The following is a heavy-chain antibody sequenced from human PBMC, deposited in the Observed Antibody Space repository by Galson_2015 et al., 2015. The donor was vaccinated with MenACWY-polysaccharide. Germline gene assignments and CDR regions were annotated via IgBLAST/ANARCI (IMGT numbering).Heavy chain of an antibody. Sequence: SVKVSCKASGYTFTSYDINWVRQATGQGLEWMGWMNPNSGNTGYAQKFQGRVTMTRNTSISTAYMELSSLRSEDTAVYYCASPRRRYSGRRYYYYGMDVWGQGTTVTVSS. J-gene: IGHJ6*02. V-gene: IGHV1-8*01. CDR2: MNPNSGNT. D-gene: IGHD1-26*01. CDR3: ASPRRRYSGRRYYYYGMDV. CDR1: GYTFTSYD.